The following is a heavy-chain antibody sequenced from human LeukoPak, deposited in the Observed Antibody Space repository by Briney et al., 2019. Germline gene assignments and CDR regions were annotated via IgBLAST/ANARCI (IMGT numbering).Heavy chain of an antibody. D-gene: IGHD6-13*01. Sequence: GSLRLSCAASGFTVSTNYMSWIRQPPGKGLEWIGEINHSGSTNYNPSLKSRVTISVDTSKNQFSLKLSSVTAADTAVYYCARGSRRGIAGYWGQGTLVTVSS. J-gene: IGHJ4*02. CDR1: GFTVSTNY. CDR2: INHSGST. CDR3: ARGSRRGIAGY. V-gene: IGHV4-34*01.